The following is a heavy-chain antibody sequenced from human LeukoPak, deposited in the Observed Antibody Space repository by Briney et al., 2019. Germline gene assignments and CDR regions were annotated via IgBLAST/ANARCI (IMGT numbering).Heavy chain of an antibody. Sequence: SETLSLTCTVSRASVKTYSWSWVRQTPGKGLEWIGYVSYTGAANYNPSLKSRVTMSVDTSRNQFFLRLSSVTAADTAVYYCARDRIGSGWFDYWGQGTLVTVSS. CDR3: ARDRIGSGWFDY. CDR1: RASVKTYS. V-gene: IGHV4-59*02. J-gene: IGHJ4*02. D-gene: IGHD6-19*01. CDR2: VSYTGAA.